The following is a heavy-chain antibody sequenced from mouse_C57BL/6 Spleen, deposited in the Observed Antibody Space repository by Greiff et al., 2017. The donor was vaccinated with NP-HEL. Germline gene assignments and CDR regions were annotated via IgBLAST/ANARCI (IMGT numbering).Heavy chain of an antibody. CDR3: TFLTAFDY. CDR2: IDPENGDT. Sequence: EVQLQQSGAELVRPGASVKLSCTASGFNIKDDYMHWVKQRPEQGLEWIGWIDPENGDTEYASKFQGKATITADTSSNTAYLQLSSLTSEDTAVYYCTFLTAFDYWGQGTTLTVSS. D-gene: IGHD4-1*01. V-gene: IGHV14-4*01. CDR1: GFNIKDDY. J-gene: IGHJ2*01.